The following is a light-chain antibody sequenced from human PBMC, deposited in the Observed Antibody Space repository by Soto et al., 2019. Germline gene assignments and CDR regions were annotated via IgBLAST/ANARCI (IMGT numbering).Light chain of an antibody. V-gene: IGLV2-14*01. CDR2: EVR. J-gene: IGLJ1*01. CDR1: SSDVGAYNY. Sequence: QSVLTQPASVSESPGQSITISCTGTSSDVGAYNYVSWYQQHPGKAPKLLIYEVRDRPSGISNRFPGSKSGNTASLTISGLQAEDEADYYCASYTRRNTYVFGSGTRSPS. CDR3: ASYTRRNTYV.